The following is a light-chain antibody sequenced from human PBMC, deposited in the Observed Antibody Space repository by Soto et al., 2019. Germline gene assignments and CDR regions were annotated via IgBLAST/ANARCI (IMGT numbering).Light chain of an antibody. J-gene: IGLJ1*01. V-gene: IGLV2-14*01. CDR2: EVS. CDR3: SSYTSTSTRV. Sequence: QSALTQPAFVSGSPGQSITISCTGTSSDVGGYSYVSWYQHPPGKAPKLMISEVSNRPSGVSNRFSGSKSGNTASLTISGLQAEDEADYSCSSYTSTSTRVFGTGTKVTVL. CDR1: SSDVGGYSY.